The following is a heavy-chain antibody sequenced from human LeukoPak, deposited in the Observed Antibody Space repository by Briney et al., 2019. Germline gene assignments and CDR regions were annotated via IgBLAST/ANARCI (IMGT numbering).Heavy chain of an antibody. V-gene: IGHV1-2*04. CDR3: ARESGSILGPMDV. CDR1: GYTFTGYY. J-gene: IGHJ6*04. Sequence: ASVKVSCKASGYTFTGYYMHWVRQSPGQGREWMGWINPNSGGTNYAQKFQGWFTMTRDTSISTAYMELSRLRSDDTAVYYCARESGSILGPMDVWGKGTTVTVSS. CDR2: INPNSGGT. D-gene: IGHD3-3*01.